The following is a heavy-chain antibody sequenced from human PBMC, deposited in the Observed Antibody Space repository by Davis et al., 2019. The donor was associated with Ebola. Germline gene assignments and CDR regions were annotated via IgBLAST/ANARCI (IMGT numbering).Heavy chain of an antibody. CDR1: GKILSELS. J-gene: IGHJ4*02. Sequence: ASVKVSCKVSGKILSELSIFWLRHFPEKGLEWMGGFDHEEGETIYAQKFQGRVVMTVDTSTDIAYMELTSLTSEDTAIYYCATDFFPETGADYWGQGTLVAVSS. CDR2: FDHEEGET. CDR3: ATDFFPETGADY. V-gene: IGHV1-24*01. D-gene: IGHD1-1*01.